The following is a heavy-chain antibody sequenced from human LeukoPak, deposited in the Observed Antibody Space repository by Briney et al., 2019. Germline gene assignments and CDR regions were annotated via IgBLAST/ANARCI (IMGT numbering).Heavy chain of an antibody. Sequence: GASVNVSCKASGYTFTVYYMHWVRQAPGQGREGMGWINPNSGGTNYAQKFQGRVTMTRDTSISTAYMELSRLRSDDTAVYYCARGSRGYSYGYGLHYFDYWGQGTLVTVSS. CDR3: ARGSRGYSYGYGLHYFDY. CDR1: GYTFTVYY. D-gene: IGHD5-18*01. V-gene: IGHV1-2*02. CDR2: INPNSGGT. J-gene: IGHJ4*02.